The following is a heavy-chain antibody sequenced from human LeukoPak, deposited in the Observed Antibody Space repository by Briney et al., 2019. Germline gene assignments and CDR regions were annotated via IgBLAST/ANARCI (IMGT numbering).Heavy chain of an antibody. Sequence: TGGSLRLSCAASGFTFSGSAMHWVRQASGKGLEWVGRIRSKANSYATAYAASVKGRFTISRDDSKNTAYLQMNSLKTEDTAVYYCTRFRTAMDAFDIWGQGTMVTVSS. CDR2: IRSKANSYAT. J-gene: IGHJ3*02. CDR3: TRFRTAMDAFDI. D-gene: IGHD5-18*01. CDR1: GFTFSGSA. V-gene: IGHV3-73*01.